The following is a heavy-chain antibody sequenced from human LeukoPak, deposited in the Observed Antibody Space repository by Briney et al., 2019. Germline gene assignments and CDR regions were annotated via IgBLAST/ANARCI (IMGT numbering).Heavy chain of an antibody. CDR2: IYYSGSA. D-gene: IGHD3-10*01. J-gene: IGHJ4*02. Sequence: PSETLSLTCSVSGGSISSSYWSWIRQAPGKGLEWIGQIYYSGSANYNPSLKSRVTISVDTSKNQFSLKLSSVTAADTAVYYCARGTGSYGSNLDNWGQGTLVTVSS. V-gene: IGHV4-59*01. CDR1: GGSISSSY. CDR3: ARGTGSYGSNLDN.